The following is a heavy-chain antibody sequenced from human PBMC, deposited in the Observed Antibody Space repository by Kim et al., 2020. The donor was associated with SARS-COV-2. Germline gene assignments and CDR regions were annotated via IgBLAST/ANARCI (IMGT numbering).Heavy chain of an antibody. CDR3: AKDLVRVRWLQRDYYYGMDV. CDR2: ISSGASTI. J-gene: IGHJ6*02. D-gene: IGHD5-12*01. Sequence: GGSLRLSCAASGFTFSDYYMSWIRQAPGQGLEWVSYISSGASTIYYADSVKGRFTISRDNDKNSLCLQMNSLRAEDTAVYYCAKDLVRVRWLQRDYYYGMDVWGQGTTVTVSS. V-gene: IGHV3-11*04. CDR1: GFTFSDYY.